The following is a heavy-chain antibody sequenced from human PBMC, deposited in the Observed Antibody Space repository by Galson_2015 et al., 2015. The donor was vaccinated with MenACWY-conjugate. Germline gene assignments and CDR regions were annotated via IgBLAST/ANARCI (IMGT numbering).Heavy chain of an antibody. V-gene: IGHV4-4*02. Sequence: IYQSGAAKYNPSLESRVTMSVAKSQLQFSVKLSSVTAADTAVYYCARGRFPYWVVVPATTNWFDPWGQGTLVTVSS. CDR3: ARGRFPYWVVVPATTNWFDP. J-gene: IGHJ5*02. D-gene: IGHD2-2*01. CDR2: IYQSGAA.